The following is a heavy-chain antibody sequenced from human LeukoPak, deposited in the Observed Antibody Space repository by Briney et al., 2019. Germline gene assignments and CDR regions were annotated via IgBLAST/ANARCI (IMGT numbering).Heavy chain of an antibody. J-gene: IGHJ6*02. V-gene: IGHV3-23*01. D-gene: IGHD2-15*01. CDR3: AKSLTVAATTTSYYGMDV. CDR1: GFTFSSYA. Sequence: GGSLRLSCAASGFTFSSYAMSWVRQAPGKGLEWVSAISGSGGSTYYADSVKGRFTISRDNSKNTLYLQMNSLRAEDTAVYYCAKSLTVAATTTSYYGMDVWGQGTTVTVSS. CDR2: ISGSGGST.